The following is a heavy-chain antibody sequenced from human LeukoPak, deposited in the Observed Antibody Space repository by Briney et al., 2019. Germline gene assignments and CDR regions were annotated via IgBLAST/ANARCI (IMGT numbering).Heavy chain of an antibody. D-gene: IGHD3-10*01. Sequence: GGSLRLSCAASGFTFDDYAMHWVRQAPGKGLEWVSGISWNSGSIGYADSVKGRFTISRDNAKNSLYLQMNSLRAEDTALYYCAKDKGPMVRGANDYGGQGTLVTVSS. CDR1: GFTFDDYA. J-gene: IGHJ4*02. CDR2: ISWNSGSI. V-gene: IGHV3-9*01. CDR3: AKDKGPMVRGANDY.